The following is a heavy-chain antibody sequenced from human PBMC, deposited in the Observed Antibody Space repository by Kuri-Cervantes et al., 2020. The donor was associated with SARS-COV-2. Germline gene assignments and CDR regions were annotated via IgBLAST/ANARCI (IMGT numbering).Heavy chain of an antibody. J-gene: IGHJ4*02. Sequence: ESLKISCTVSGGSISSSSYYWGWIRQPPGKGLEWIGSIYYSGSTYYNPSLKSRVTISVDTSKNQFSLKLSSVTAADTAVYYCARGGGGSSWYFDYWGQGTLVTVSS. D-gene: IGHD6-13*01. V-gene: IGHV4-39*07. CDR1: GGSISSSSYY. CDR3: ARGGGGSSWYFDY. CDR2: IYYSGST.